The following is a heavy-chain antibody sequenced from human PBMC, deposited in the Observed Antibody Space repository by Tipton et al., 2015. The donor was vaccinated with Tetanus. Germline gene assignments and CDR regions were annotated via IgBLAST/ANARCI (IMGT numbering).Heavy chain of an antibody. Sequence: SLRLSYAASGFTFSSYGMHWVRQAPGKGLEWVAVIWYDGSNKYYADSVKGRFTISRDNSKNTLYLQMNSLRAEDTAVYYCARDQDDYVWGSYRYTGIDYWGQGTLVTVSS. D-gene: IGHD3-16*02. CDR2: IWYDGSNK. J-gene: IGHJ4*02. V-gene: IGHV3-33*01. CDR3: ARDQDDYVWGSYRYTGIDY. CDR1: GFTFSSYG.